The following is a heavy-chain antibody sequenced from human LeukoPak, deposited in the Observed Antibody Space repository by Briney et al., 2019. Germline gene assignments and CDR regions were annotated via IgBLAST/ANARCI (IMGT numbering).Heavy chain of an antibody. D-gene: IGHD6-19*01. V-gene: IGHV3-64*02. CDR3: ARRGSGWEFDY. J-gene: IGHJ4*02. Sequence: GGSLRLSCATSGFTFSSHSMHWVRQAPGKGLEYVSGIRSDGTNTYYAESVKGRFTVSRDNPKNTLYLQMGSLRADDMAVYYCARRGSGWEFDYWGQGTLVTVSS. CDR2: IRSDGTNT. CDR1: GFTFSSHS.